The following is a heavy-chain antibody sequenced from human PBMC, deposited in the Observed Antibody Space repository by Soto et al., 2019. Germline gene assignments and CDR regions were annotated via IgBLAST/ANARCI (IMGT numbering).Heavy chain of an antibody. CDR1: GVTFSSSA. CDR3: EHKRLQSSPGAGGYYGMDV. Sequence: QVLLVQSGAELKEPGSSVKVSCKASGVTFSSSAISWLRQAPGQGLEWMGGIIPIFGTPNYARKFQGRVTITADESTTTAYMELSSLRSEDTAFYYCEHKRLQSSPGAGGYYGMDVWGHGTAVTVSS. V-gene: IGHV1-69*01. J-gene: IGHJ6*02. D-gene: IGHD2-21*01. CDR2: IIPIFGTP.